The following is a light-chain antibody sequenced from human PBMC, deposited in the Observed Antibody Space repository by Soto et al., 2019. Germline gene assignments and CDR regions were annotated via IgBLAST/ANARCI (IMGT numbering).Light chain of an antibody. J-gene: IGKJ1*01. CDR1: QNVGNNY. V-gene: IGKV3-20*01. CDR3: QQVATSPRT. Sequence: DIVLTLSPGTLSLSPGERATLSCRASQNVGNNYLAWYQQKPGRAPRLLIYDASSSVPGLPDRFSGSGSGRDFTLTIARVEPEDFAVYYCQQVATSPRTFGQGTKVEIK. CDR2: DAS.